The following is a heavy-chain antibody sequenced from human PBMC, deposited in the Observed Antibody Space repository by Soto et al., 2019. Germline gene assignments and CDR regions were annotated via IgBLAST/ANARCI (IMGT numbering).Heavy chain of an antibody. J-gene: IGHJ4*02. D-gene: IGHD1-1*01. V-gene: IGHV4-4*02. Sequence: SETLSLTCAVSGDSITNSNWWSWVRQAPGKGLEWIGEIYHSGATTYNPSLKSRATISVDPSNNHFSLELTPVTAADTAVYFCARDLGTGTDYWGQGTLVTVSS. CDR1: GDSITNSNW. CDR2: IYHSGAT. CDR3: ARDLGTGTDY.